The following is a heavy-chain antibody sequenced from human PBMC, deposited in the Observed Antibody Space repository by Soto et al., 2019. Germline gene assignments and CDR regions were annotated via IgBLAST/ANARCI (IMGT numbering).Heavy chain of an antibody. CDR3: ANIVVVPAAIRPDRDYYYGMDV. J-gene: IGHJ6*02. CDR1: GDSVSSNSAA. D-gene: IGHD2-2*02. V-gene: IGHV6-1*01. Sequence: PSQTLSLTCAISGDSVSSNSAALNWIRQSPSRGLEWLGRTYYRSKWYNDHAVSVKIRITINPDTSNNQFSLQLNSVTPEDTAVYYCANIVVVPAAIRPDRDYYYGMDVWGQGTTGTVSS. CDR2: TYYRSKWYN.